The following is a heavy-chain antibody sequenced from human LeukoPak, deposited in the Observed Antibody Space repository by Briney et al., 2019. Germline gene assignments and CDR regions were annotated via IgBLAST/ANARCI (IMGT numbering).Heavy chain of an antibody. CDR2: ISAYNGNR. CDR1: GYSFGDYG. CDR3: ARDDSGAKVDIDY. Sequence: ASVEVSCKASGYSFGDYGFSWVRQAPGQGLGWLGLISAYNGNRNYAQKVEGRVTMTTDTSTSTAYLELRGLRPDDTAVYYCARDDSGAKVDIDYWGQGTLLIVSS. V-gene: IGHV1-18*01. J-gene: IGHJ4*02. D-gene: IGHD5-12*01.